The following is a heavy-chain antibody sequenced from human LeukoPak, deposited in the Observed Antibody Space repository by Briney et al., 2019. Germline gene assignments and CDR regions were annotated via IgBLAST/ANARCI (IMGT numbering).Heavy chain of an antibody. CDR2: ISYDVGKK. Sequence: PGGSLRLSCAASGFTFSRYGMHWVRQAPGKGLEWVAVISYDVGKKYYADSVKGRFTISRDNSKNTLYLQMNSLRAEDTAVYYCAKDDYYDTSGYRDWGQGTLVTVSS. D-gene: IGHD3-22*01. CDR1: GFTFSRYG. J-gene: IGHJ4*02. V-gene: IGHV3-30*18. CDR3: AKDDYYDTSGYRD.